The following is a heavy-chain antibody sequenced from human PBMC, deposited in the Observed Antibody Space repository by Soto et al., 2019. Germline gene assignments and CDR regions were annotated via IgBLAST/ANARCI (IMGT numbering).Heavy chain of an antibody. CDR1: GGSISSSSYY. D-gene: IGHD2-2*01. CDR2: IYYSGST. CDR3: ARQNRYCSSTSCYDCRSGWSYYFDY. J-gene: IGHJ4*02. V-gene: IGHV4-39*01. Sequence: SETLSLTCTVSGGSISSSSYYWGWIRQPPGKGQEWIGSIYYSGSTYYNPSLKSRVTISVDTSKNQFSLKLRSVTAADTAVYYCARQNRYCSSTSCYDCRSGWSYYFDYWGQGTLVIVSS.